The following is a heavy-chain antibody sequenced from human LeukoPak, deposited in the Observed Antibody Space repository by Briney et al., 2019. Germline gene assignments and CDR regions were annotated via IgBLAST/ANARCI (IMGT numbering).Heavy chain of an antibody. J-gene: IGHJ6*02. D-gene: IGHD6-19*01. V-gene: IGHV3-21*01. CDR1: GFTFSSYS. CDR3: ARDPERIGVADYGMDV. CDR2: ISSSSSYI. Sequence: PGGSLRLSCAASGFTFSSYSMNWVRQAPGKGLEWVSSISSSSSYIYYADSVKGRFTISRDNAKNSLYLQMNSLRAEDTAVYYCARDPERIGVADYGMDVWGQGTTVTVSS.